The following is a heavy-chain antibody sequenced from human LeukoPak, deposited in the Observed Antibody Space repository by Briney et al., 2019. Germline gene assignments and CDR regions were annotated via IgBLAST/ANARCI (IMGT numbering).Heavy chain of an antibody. Sequence: GGSLRLSCAASGFTFSDYDMHWVRQATGKGLEWVSAIGTAGDTYYTGSVKGRFTISRENAKNSLYLQMSSLRAGDTAVYYCARVDKERVGGVYYFDYWGQGTLVTVSS. V-gene: IGHV3-13*01. CDR2: IGTAGDT. D-gene: IGHD1-1*01. CDR1: GFTFSDYD. CDR3: ARVDKERVGGVYYFDY. J-gene: IGHJ4*02.